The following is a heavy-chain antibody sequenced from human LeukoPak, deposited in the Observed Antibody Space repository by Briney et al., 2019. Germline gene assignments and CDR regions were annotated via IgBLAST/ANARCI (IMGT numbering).Heavy chain of an antibody. J-gene: IGHJ6*03. CDR2: IVPMFGAT. CDR1: GDTLSDFD. CDR3: ARTLPEPGSEEIDHYRDSYMYV. V-gene: IGHV1-69*06. D-gene: IGHD4-11*01. Sequence: ASVKVSCKASGDTLSDFDIHWVRQAPGQGLEWMGEIVPMFGATHYAQKFQGRLTFTADTPTGTAYMELSSLRSEDTAVYYCARTLPEPGSEEIDHYRDSYMYVWGIGTTVIVSS.